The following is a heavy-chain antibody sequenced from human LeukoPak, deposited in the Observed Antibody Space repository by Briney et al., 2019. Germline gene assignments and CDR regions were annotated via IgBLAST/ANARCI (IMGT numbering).Heavy chain of an antibody. D-gene: IGHD5-18*01. CDR1: GGSISSYY. J-gene: IGHJ6*02. V-gene: IGHV4-59*01. Sequence: PSETLSLTCTVSGGSISSYYWSWIRQPPGKGLEWIGYIYYSGSTNYNPSLKSRVTISVDTSKNQFSLKLSSVTAADTAVYYCARDGGYSYGYYYYGMDVWGQGITVTVSS. CDR3: ARDGGYSYGYYYYGMDV. CDR2: IYYSGST.